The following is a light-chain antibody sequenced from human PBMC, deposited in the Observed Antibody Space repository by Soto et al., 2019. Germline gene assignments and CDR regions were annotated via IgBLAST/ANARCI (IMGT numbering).Light chain of an antibody. Sequence: QSALTQPASVSGSPGQSITISCTGTNSDVGRFDLVSWYQQYPGKAPKLMIFAGTKRPSGVSNRFSGSKSGNTASPTISGLQAEDEADYYCCAYTGSQTAVFGGGTKLTVL. J-gene: IGLJ2*01. V-gene: IGLV2-23*01. CDR3: CAYTGSQTAV. CDR2: AGT. CDR1: NSDVGRFDL.